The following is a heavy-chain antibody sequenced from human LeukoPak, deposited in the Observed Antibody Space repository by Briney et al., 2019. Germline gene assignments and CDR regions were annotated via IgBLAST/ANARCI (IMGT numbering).Heavy chain of an antibody. CDR3: AGGGSGWYSDY. Sequence: GGSLRLSCAASGFTFSSYWMHCVRQAPGKGLVWVSRINTDGSSTNYADSVKGRFTISRDNAKNTLYLQMNSLRAEDTAVYYCAGGGSGWYSDYWGQGTLVTVSS. V-gene: IGHV3-74*01. CDR2: INTDGSST. D-gene: IGHD6-19*01. J-gene: IGHJ4*02. CDR1: GFTFSSYW.